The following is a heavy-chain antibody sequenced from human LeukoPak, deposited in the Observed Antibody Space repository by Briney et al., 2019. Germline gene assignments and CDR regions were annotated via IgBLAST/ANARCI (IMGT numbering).Heavy chain of an antibody. J-gene: IGHJ4*02. CDR2: IYLGRST. CDR1: GGSISSGDSS. V-gene: IGHV4-30-2*01. CDR3: ARDLFPSTGTSDY. D-gene: IGHD1-14*01. Sequence: SETLSLTCAVSGGSISSGDSSWSWIRQPPGKGLEWIGYIYLGRSTYYNPSLKSRVTISVDRSKNQFSLKLRSVTAADTAVYYCARDLFPSTGTSDYWGQGTLVTVSS.